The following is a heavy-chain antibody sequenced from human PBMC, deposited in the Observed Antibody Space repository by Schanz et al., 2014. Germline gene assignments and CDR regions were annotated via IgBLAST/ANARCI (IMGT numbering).Heavy chain of an antibody. V-gene: IGHV3-53*01. CDR3: ARDGGRDGYNLAFDV. CDR1: GFTVNTNY. Sequence: EVQLVESGGALVQPGRSLRLSCAVSGFTVNTNYMSWVRQAPGKGLEWISSMYINSGSTQYADSVKGRFIISRDSSKNTLFLQMNSLRAEDTAVYFCARDGGRDGYNLAFDVWGQGTLVTVSS. J-gene: IGHJ3*01. CDR2: MYINSGST. D-gene: IGHD5-12*01.